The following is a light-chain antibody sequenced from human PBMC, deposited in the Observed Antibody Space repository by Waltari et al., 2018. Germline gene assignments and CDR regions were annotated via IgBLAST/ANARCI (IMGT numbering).Light chain of an antibody. Sequence: QTVVTQEPSFSVSPGGTVTPTSGLRSGSAPTSYYTSWYQQTPGQAPRTLIYSTNTRSAGVPDRFSGSILGNKAALTITGAQADDESDYYCVLYMGSGISVFGSGTKVTVL. CDR3: VLYMGSGISV. CDR1: SGSAPTSYY. CDR2: STN. J-gene: IGLJ6*01. V-gene: IGLV8-61*01.